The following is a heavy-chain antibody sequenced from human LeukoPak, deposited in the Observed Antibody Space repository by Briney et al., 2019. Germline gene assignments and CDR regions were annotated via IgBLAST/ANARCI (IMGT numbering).Heavy chain of an antibody. V-gene: IGHV4-30-4*01. CDR3: ARDLLNEGNHLDY. D-gene: IGHD4-23*01. J-gene: IGHJ4*02. Sequence: SETLSLTCTVSGGSISSGDYYWSWIRQPPGKGLEWIGYFYYSGSTYYNPSLKSRVTISVDTSKNQFSLKLSSVTAADTAVYYCARDLLNEGNHLDYWGQGTLVTVSS. CDR2: FYYSGST. CDR1: GGSISSGDYY.